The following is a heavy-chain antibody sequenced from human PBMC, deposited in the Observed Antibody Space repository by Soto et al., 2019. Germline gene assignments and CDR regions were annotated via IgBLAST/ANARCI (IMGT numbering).Heavy chain of an antibody. CDR2: ISGSGGST. V-gene: IGHV3-23*01. CDR3: AKSSLILTGYYELDY. CDR1: GFTFSSYA. Sequence: QTGGSLRLSCAASGFTFSSYAMSWVRQAPGKGLEWVSAISGSGGSTYYADSVKGRFTISRDNSKNTLYLQMNSLRAEDTAVYYCAKSSLILTGYYELDYCGQGTLVTVSS. D-gene: IGHD3-9*01. J-gene: IGHJ4*02.